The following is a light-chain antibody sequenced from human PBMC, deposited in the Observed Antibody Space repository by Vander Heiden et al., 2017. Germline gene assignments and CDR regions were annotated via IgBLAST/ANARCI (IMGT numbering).Light chain of an antibody. CDR2: EVS. V-gene: IGLV2-8*01. Sequence: QSALTQPPSASGSPGQSVTISCTGTSSDVGGYNYVSWYQQHPGKAPKVVIYEVSQRPSGVPDRFSGSKSANTASLTVSGLQAEGEADYYCSSFAGFNNYVFGTGTKVTVL. CDR1: SSDVGGYNY. J-gene: IGLJ1*01. CDR3: SSFAGFNNYV.